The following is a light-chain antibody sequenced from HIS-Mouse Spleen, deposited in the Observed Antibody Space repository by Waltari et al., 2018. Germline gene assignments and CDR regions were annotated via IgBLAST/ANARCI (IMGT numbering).Light chain of an antibody. Sequence: SYELTQPPSVSVSPGQTARLTCSGDAWPQKYAYWYPQKEGQAPVLVIYEDSKRPSGIPERFSGSSSGTMATLTISGAQVEDEADYYCYSTDSSGNHRVFGGGTKLTVL. CDR1: AWPQKY. J-gene: IGLJ2*01. CDR2: EDS. CDR3: YSTDSSGNHRV. V-gene: IGLV3-10*01.